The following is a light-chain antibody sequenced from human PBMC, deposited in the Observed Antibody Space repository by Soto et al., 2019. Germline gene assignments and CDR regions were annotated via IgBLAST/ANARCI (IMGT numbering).Light chain of an antibody. V-gene: IGKV3D-7*01. CDR1: QSVSSSY. J-gene: IGKJ4*01. CDR2: GAS. Sequence: EIVMTQSPATLSLSPGERATLSCRASQSVSSSYLSWYQQKPGQAPRLLIYGASTRATGIPARFSGSGSGTDFTLTISSLQPEDVATYYCQEYNSAPLTFGGGTKVEIK. CDR3: QEYNSAPLT.